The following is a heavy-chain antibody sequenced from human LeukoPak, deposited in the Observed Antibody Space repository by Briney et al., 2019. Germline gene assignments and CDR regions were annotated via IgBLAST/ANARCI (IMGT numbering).Heavy chain of an antibody. J-gene: IGHJ4*02. Sequence: SETLSLTCTVSGGSISSSSYYWGWIRQPPGKGLEWIGSIYYSGSTYYNPSLKSRVTISVDTSKNQFSLKLSSVTAADTAVYYCARRRDGYKAELRGYYFDYWGQGTLVTVSS. CDR1: GGSISSSSYY. CDR3: ARRRDGYKAELRGYYFDY. CDR2: IYYSGST. D-gene: IGHD5-24*01. V-gene: IGHV4-39*01.